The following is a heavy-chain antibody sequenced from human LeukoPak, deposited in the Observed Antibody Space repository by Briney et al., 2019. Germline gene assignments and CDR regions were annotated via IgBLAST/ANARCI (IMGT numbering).Heavy chain of an antibody. D-gene: IGHD6-13*01. Sequence: XXXGXGXXXXGGIIPIFGTANYAQKFQGRVTITADESTSTAYMELSSLRSEDTAVYYCARDRYSSSWFFDYWGQGTLVTVSS. V-gene: IGHV1-69*01. J-gene: IGHJ4*02. CDR2: IIPIFGTA. CDR3: ARDRYSSSWFFDY.